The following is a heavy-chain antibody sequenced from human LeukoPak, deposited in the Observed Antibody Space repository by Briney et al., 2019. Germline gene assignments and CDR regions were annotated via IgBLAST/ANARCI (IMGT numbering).Heavy chain of an antibody. V-gene: IGHV1-69*13. Sequence: SVKVSCKASGGTFSSYAISWVRQAPGQGLEWMGGIIPIFGTANYAQKFQGRVTITADESTSTAYMELSSLRSEDTAVYYCARRGGYYDSSGYYFDYRGQGTLVTVSS. D-gene: IGHD3-22*01. CDR1: GGTFSSYA. CDR3: ARRGGYYDSSGYYFDY. J-gene: IGHJ4*02. CDR2: IIPIFGTA.